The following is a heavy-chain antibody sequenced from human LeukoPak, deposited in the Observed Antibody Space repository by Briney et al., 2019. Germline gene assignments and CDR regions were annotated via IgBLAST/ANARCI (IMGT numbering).Heavy chain of an antibody. CDR2: IYPGDSDT. CDR1: GYIFTSKW. J-gene: IGHJ4*02. CDR3: ASQAQIYRGSYYFDY. V-gene: IGHV5-51*01. Sequence: PGESLKISCKGSGYIFTSKWIAWVPQMPGKGLEWMGIIYPGDSDTRYGPSFQGQVPISADKSITTAYLQFSSLKASDTAMYYCASQAQIYRGSYYFDYWGQGTLVTVSS. D-gene: IGHD6-13*01.